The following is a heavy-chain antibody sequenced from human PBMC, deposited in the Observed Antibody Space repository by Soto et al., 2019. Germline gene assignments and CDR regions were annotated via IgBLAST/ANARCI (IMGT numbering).Heavy chain of an antibody. J-gene: IGHJ4*02. Sequence: GGSLRLSCVASGFTFSNYAMHWVRQAPSKGLGWVAVISSDGSEKYYLDSVRDRFTISRDNSKNTLYLQMNNLRPEDTAMYYCANSWTTLTTGFDFWGQGALVTVSS. CDR3: ANSWTTLTTGFDF. CDR2: ISSDGSEK. D-gene: IGHD4-17*01. CDR1: GFTFSNYA. V-gene: IGHV3-30*18.